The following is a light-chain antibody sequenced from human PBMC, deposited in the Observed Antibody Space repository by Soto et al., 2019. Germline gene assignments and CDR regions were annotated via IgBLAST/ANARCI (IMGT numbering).Light chain of an antibody. CDR3: NSYTSSNTLV. V-gene: IGLV2-14*01. CDR2: EVS. CDR1: ISDVGVYNY. Sequence: QSLLTQPASVACAPGHSITISCTGTISDVGVYNYSSCYQQHPGKAPKLMIYEVSNRPSGFSNLFSASKSGNTAYMTISGLQAEDEADYYCNSYTSSNTLVFGTGTKVTDL. J-gene: IGLJ1*01.